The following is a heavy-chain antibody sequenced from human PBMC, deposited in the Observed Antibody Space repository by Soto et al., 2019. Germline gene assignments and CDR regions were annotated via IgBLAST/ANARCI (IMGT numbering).Heavy chain of an antibody. D-gene: IGHD6-19*01. CDR2: ISSSSGHI. Sequence: GGSLRLSCATSGFHFSSYAMNWFRQGPGRGLEWVSSISSSSGHIYYADSVKGRFTISRDNAKNSLYLQMNSLRAEDTAVYYCVTRYSGWYFDYWGQGTLVTVYS. CDR3: VTRYSGWYFDY. J-gene: IGHJ4*02. CDR1: GFHFSSYA. V-gene: IGHV3-21*01.